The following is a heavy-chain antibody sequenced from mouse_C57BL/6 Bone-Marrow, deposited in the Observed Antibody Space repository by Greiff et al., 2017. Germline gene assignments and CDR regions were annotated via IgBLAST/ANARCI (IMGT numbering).Heavy chain of an antibody. D-gene: IGHD2-3*01. V-gene: IGHV5-17*01. CDR3: ARLGLLRFAY. J-gene: IGHJ3*01. Sequence: DVKLVESGGGLVKPGGSLKLSCAASGFTFSDYGMHWVRQAPEKGLEWVAYISSGSSTIYYADTVKGRFTISRDKAKNTLFLQMTSLRSEDTAMYYCARLGLLRFAYWGQGTLVTVSA. CDR1: GFTFSDYG. CDR2: ISSGSSTI.